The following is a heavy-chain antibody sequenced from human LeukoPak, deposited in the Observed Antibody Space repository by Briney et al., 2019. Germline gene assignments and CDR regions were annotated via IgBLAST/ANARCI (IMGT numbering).Heavy chain of an antibody. CDR3: ARLNGGG. Sequence: SETLSLTCTVSGGSITSYYWSWIRQPPGKGLEWIGYIDYSGSTNYNPFLKSRVTISIDTSKNQFSLKLNSVTAADTAVYYCARLNGGGWGQGTLVTVSS. CDR2: IDYSGST. CDR1: GGSITSYY. D-gene: IGHD2-21*01. J-gene: IGHJ4*02. V-gene: IGHV4-59*08.